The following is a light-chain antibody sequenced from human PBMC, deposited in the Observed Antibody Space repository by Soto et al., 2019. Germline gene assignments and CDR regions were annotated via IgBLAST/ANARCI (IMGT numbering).Light chain of an antibody. CDR1: QSVSSR. CDR2: GAS. V-gene: IGKV3-20*01. Sequence: EIVMTQSPGTPSLSPGERAALSSRASQSVSSRLAWYQQKPGQAPRLLISGASSRATGIPDRFSGSGSGTDFTLTISRLEPEDFALYYCQHYVERSPITFGQGTRLEIK. CDR3: QHYVERSPIT. J-gene: IGKJ5*01.